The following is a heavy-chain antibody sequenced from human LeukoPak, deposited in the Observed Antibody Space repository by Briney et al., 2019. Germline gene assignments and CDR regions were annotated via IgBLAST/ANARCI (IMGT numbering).Heavy chain of an antibody. CDR1: GYTFTSYG. CDR2: ISAYNGKT. J-gene: IGHJ4*02. V-gene: IGHV1-18*01. D-gene: IGHD3-10*01. CDR3: ARDIPMVRGVILFDY. Sequence: VASVKVSCKASGYTFTSYGVSWVRQAPRQGLEWIGWISAYNGKTNYVQKLQGSVTMNTDTSTSRAYMELRSLRSDDTAVYYCARDIPMVRGVILFDYWGQGTLVTVSS.